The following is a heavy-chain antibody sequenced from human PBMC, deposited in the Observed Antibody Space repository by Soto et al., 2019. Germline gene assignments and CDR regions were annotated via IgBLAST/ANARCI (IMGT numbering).Heavy chain of an antibody. V-gene: IGHV3-7*03. J-gene: IGHJ5*02. CDR2: IKQDGSDK. Sequence: PGGSLRLSCAASGFTFSNYWMSWVRQAPGKGLEWVANIKQDGSDKYYVGSVKGRFTISRDNAKSLLYLQMNSLRAEDTAVYYCAGYNYGPNWFDPWGQGTLVTVSS. D-gene: IGHD1-1*01. CDR3: AGYNYGPNWFDP. CDR1: GFTFSNYW.